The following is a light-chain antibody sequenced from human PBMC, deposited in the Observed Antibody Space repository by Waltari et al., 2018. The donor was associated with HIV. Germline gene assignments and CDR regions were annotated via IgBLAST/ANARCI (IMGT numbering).Light chain of an antibody. CDR3: QVWDTSSDHPGYV. CDR1: KIGSKS. CDR2: DDS. J-gene: IGLJ1*01. V-gene: IGLV3-21*02. Sequence: SYVLTQPPSVSVAPGQTARITCGGNKIGSKSVHWYQQKPGQAPVLVVCDDSDRPSGIPERFSDSNSGNTATLTISRVEAGDEGDYYCQVWDTSSDHPGYVFGTGTKVTVL.